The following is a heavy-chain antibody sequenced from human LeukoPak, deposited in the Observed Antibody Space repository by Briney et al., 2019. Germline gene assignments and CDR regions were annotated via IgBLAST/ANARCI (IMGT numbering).Heavy chain of an antibody. CDR2: ISGSGGST. CDR3: ARDRGRYYDSRGFFDS. Sequence: PGGSLRLSCAASGFTFSSYAMSWVRQAPGKGLEWVSAISGSGGSTYYADSVKGRFTISRDNSKDTLYLQMSSVRVDDTAVYYCARDRGRYYDSRGFFDSWGQGILVTVST. CDR1: GFTFSSYA. J-gene: IGHJ4*02. V-gene: IGHV3-23*01. D-gene: IGHD3-22*01.